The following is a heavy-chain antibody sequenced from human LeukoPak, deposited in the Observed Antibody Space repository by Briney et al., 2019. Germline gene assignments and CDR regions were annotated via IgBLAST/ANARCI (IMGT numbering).Heavy chain of an antibody. CDR2: IYHSGST. CDR3: ARADSGSYFYYFDY. D-gene: IGHD1-26*01. CDR1: GGSISSGGYS. Sequence: SQTLSLTCAVSGGSISSGGYSWSWIRQPPGKGLEWIGYIYHSGSTYYNPSLKSRVTISVDTSKNQFSLKLSSVTAADTAVYYCARADSGSYFYYFDYWGQGTLVTVSS. J-gene: IGHJ4*02. V-gene: IGHV4-30-2*01.